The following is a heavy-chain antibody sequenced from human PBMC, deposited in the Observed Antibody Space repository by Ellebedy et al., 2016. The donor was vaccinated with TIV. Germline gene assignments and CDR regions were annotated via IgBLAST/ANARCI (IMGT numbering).Heavy chain of an antibody. CDR3: AHIYSGSDAKYFQH. CDR1: GFSLSSSGVG. J-gene: IGHJ1*01. V-gene: IGHV2-5*02. CDR2: IYWDDDK. Sequence: SGPTLVKPTQNLTLTCTFSGFSLSSSGVGVGWIRQPAGRALECLALIYWDDDKRFSPSLKRRLTITKDTSTNQVVLTMTNMDPVDTATYYCAHIYSGSDAKYFQHWGQGTLVTVSS. D-gene: IGHD1-26*01.